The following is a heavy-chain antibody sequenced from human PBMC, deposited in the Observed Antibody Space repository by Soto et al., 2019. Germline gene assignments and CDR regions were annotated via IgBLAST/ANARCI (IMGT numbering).Heavy chain of an antibody. V-gene: IGHV3-74*01. CDR2: INGDGGTI. CDR3: TRGGNYYFDY. Sequence: EVQLVEAGGGLVQPGGSLRLSCAASGFTFSTSWLHWVRQAPGKGLVWVSRINGDGGTINYADSVKGRFTISRDNAKNTVYLQMNSLSADDTAVYYCTRGGNYYFDYWGQGHLVTVAS. D-gene: IGHD1-7*01. CDR1: GFTFSTSW. J-gene: IGHJ4*02.